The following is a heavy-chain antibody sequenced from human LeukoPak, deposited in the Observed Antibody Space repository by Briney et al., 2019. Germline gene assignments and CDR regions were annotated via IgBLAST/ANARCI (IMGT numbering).Heavy chain of an antibody. J-gene: IGHJ3*02. CDR1: GYSFNSYW. CDR3: ARPQDFGLTGMNAFDI. CDR2: IYAGDSDT. D-gene: IGHD7-27*01. V-gene: IGHV5-51*01. Sequence: GESLKISCKGSGYSFNSYWIGGVRQMPGKGLEWIGIIYAGDSDTKYGPSFRRHVTISANTSISTAYLQWSSLKASDTAMYYCARPQDFGLTGMNAFDIWGQGTMVTVSS.